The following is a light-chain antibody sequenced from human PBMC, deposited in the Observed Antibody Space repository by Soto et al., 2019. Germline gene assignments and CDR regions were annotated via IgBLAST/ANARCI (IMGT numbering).Light chain of an antibody. CDR1: DSDIGGYNY. CDR3: ASYSDTARVV. V-gene: IGLV2-14*01. J-gene: IGLJ2*01. Sequence: QSVLTQPASVSGSPGQSITISCTGTDSDIGGYNYVSWYQQHAGKAPQLMIYEVSNRPPRISDRFSGSKSAYTASLTISRLQAADEGDYYCASYSDTARVVFGGGTKVTVL. CDR2: EVS.